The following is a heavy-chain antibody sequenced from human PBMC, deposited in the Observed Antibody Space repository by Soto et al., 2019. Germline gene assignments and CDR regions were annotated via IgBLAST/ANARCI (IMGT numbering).Heavy chain of an antibody. J-gene: IGHJ4*02. CDR2: IIPIFGTA. CDR3: ARGYCSGGSCYSYDY. D-gene: IGHD2-15*01. Sequence: SVKVSCKASGGTFSSYAISWVRQAPGQGLEWMGGIIPIFGTANYAQKFQGRVTITADESTSTAYMELSSLRSEDTAVYYCARGYCSGGSCYSYDYWGQGTLVTVSS. V-gene: IGHV1-69*13. CDR1: GGTFSSYA.